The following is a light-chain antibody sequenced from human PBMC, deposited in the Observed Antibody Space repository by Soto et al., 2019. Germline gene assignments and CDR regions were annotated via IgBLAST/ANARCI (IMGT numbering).Light chain of an antibody. CDR1: TANIGNNY. CDR3: SAWDDSLGGVV. Sequence: QSVLTQPPSASGTPGQRVTISCSGSTANIGNNYVYWYQQLQATAPKLLIHRSDQRPSGVPDRFSGSKSGTSASLAISGLRSEDEDHYYCSAWDDSLGGVVFGGGTKVTVL. V-gene: IGLV1-47*01. J-gene: IGLJ2*01. CDR2: RSD.